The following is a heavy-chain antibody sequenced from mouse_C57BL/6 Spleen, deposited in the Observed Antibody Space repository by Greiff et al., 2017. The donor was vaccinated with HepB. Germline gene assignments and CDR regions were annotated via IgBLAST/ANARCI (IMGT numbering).Heavy chain of an antibody. CDR3: TRWQLRLQFAY. D-gene: IGHD3-2*02. J-gene: IGHJ3*01. Sequence: QVQLQQSGAELVRPGASVTLSCKASGYTFTDYEMHWVKQTPVHGLEWIGAIDPETGGTAYNQKFKGKAILTADKSSSTAYMELRSLTSEDSAVYYCTRWQLRLQFAYWGQGTLVTVSA. V-gene: IGHV1-15*01. CDR1: GYTFTDYE. CDR2: IDPETGGT.